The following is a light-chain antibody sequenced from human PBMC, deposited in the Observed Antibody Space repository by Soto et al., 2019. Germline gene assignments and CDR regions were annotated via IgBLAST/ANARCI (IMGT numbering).Light chain of an antibody. V-gene: IGLV2-14*01. Sequence: QSVLTQPASVSGSPGQSITISCTGTSSDVGGYNYVSWYQQHPGKATKLMIYDVSNRPSGVSNRFSGSKSGNTASLTISRLQAEDEADYYCSSYTSSSPHVFGTGTKVTVL. CDR1: SSDVGGYNY. CDR3: SSYTSSSPHV. J-gene: IGLJ1*01. CDR2: DVS.